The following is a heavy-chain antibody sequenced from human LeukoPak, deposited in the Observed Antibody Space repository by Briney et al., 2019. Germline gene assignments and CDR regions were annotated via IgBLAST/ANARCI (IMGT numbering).Heavy chain of an antibody. CDR1: GFSLSSYW. Sequence: GGSLRLSCAASGFSLSSYWMHWVRQAPGKGLVWVSRINSDGSSTSYADSVKGRSTISRDTAKNTLYLQMNSLRAEDTAVYYCASTPSYDFWSGKYRAPVYWGQGTLVTVSS. D-gene: IGHD3-3*01. V-gene: IGHV3-74*01. CDR3: ASTPSYDFWSGKYRAPVY. J-gene: IGHJ4*02. CDR2: INSDGSST.